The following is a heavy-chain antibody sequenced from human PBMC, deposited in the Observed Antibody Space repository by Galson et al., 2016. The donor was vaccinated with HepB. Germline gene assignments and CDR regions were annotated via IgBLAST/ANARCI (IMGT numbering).Heavy chain of an antibody. D-gene: IGHD2-21*01. J-gene: IGHJ4*02. CDR1: GFTFSSYW. CDR2: IKEDGSEK. Sequence: SLRLSCAASGFTFSSYWMSWVRQAPGRGLEWVANIKEDGSEKYYVDSVKGRFTISRDNAKNSLYLQMNSLRAEDTAVYYCGNIPRRGPFDYWGQGTQVTVSS. V-gene: IGHV3-7*03. CDR3: GNIPRRGPFDY.